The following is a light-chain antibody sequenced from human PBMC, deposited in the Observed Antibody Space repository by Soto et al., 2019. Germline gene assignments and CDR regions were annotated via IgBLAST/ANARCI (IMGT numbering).Light chain of an antibody. CDR2: GAS. CDR1: QTVSSNY. CDR3: QQYISSPPMYT. J-gene: IGKJ2*01. Sequence: ETVLTQSPGTLSLSPGERATLSCRASQTVSSNYLVWYQQKPGQAPRLLIYGASNRATGIPDRFSGSGSGTDFTLTISRLEPEDFAVYYCQQYISSPPMYTFGQGTKLEIK. V-gene: IGKV3-20*01.